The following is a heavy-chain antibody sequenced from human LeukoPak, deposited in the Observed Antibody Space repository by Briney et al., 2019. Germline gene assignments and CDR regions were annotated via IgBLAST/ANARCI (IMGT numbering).Heavy chain of an antibody. J-gene: IGHJ5*02. Sequence: SQTLSLTCAISGDSVSSNSAAWNWIRQSPSRGLEWLGRTYYRSKWYNDYAVSVKSRITINPDTSKNQFSLQLNSVTPEDTAVYYCAREDRYQLLPRALNWFDPWGQGTLVTVSS. V-gene: IGHV6-1*01. CDR3: AREDRYQLLPRALNWFDP. CDR1: GDSVSSNSAA. D-gene: IGHD2-2*01. CDR2: TYYRSKWYN.